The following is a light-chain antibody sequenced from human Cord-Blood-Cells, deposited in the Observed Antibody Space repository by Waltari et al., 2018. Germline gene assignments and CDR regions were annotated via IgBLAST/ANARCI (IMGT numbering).Light chain of an antibody. Sequence: SYVLTQPPSVSVAPGKTARITCGGNNIGSKSEHWYKQKPGQAPVLVIYYDSDRPSGIPERFSGSNSGNTATLTISRVEAGDEADYYCQVWDSSSDHPVFGGGTKLTVL. CDR1: NIGSKS. J-gene: IGLJ3*02. CDR3: QVWDSSSDHPV. CDR2: YDS. V-gene: IGLV3-21*04.